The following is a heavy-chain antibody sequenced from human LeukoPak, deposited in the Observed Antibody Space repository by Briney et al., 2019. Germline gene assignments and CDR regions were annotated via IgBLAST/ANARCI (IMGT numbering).Heavy chain of an antibody. CDR1: GYSFTSYW. Sequence: GESLKISCKGSGYSFTSYWIGWVRQIPGKGLELMGIIYPGDSDTRYSPSFQGQVTISADKSISTAYLQWSSLKASDTAMYYCASRQAVAGTWSRPDAFDIWGQGTMVTVYS. CDR3: ASRQAVAGTWSRPDAFDI. V-gene: IGHV5-51*01. J-gene: IGHJ3*02. D-gene: IGHD6-19*01. CDR2: IYPGDSDT.